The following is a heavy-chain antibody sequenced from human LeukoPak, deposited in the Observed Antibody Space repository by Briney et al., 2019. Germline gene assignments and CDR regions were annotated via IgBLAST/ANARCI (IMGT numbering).Heavy chain of an antibody. Sequence: GGSLRLSCAASGFTFSSYGMHWVRQAPGKGLEWVAVISYDGSNKYYADSVKGRFTISRDNSKNTLYLQMNSLRAEDTAVYYCARDLEGIAVAGIDYWGQGTLVTVSS. CDR3: ARDLEGIAVAGIDY. CDR2: ISYDGSNK. J-gene: IGHJ4*02. D-gene: IGHD6-19*01. CDR1: GFTFSSYG. V-gene: IGHV3-30*03.